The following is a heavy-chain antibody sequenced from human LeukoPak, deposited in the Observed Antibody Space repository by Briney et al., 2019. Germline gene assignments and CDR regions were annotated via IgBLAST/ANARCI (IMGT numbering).Heavy chain of an antibody. CDR3: ARGGAAAGTDAFDI. CDR2: ISSSSSYI. CDR1: GFTVSSNY. D-gene: IGHD6-13*01. V-gene: IGHV3-21*01. Sequence: GGSLRLSCAASGFTVSSNYMNWVRQAPGKGLEWVSYISSSSSYIYYADSVKGRFTISRDNAKKSLYLQMNSLRAEDTAVYYCARGGAAAGTDAFDIWGQGTMVTVSS. J-gene: IGHJ3*02.